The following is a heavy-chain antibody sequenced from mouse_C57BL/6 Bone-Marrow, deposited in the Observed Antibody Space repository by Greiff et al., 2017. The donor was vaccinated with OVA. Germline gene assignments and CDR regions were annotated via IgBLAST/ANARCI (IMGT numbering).Heavy chain of an antibody. CDR1: GFTFSSYA. Sequence: EVQGVESGGGLVKPGGSLKLSCAASGFTFSSYAMSWVRQTPEKRLEWVATISDGGSYTYYPDNVKGRFTISRDNAKNNLYLQMSHLKSEDTAMYYCARDIEPWFAYWGQGTLVTVSA. V-gene: IGHV5-4*01. J-gene: IGHJ3*01. D-gene: IGHD2-12*01. CDR2: ISDGGSYT. CDR3: ARDIEPWFAY.